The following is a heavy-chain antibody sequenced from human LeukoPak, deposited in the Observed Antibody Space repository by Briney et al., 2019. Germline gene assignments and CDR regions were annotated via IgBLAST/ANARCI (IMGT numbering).Heavy chain of an antibody. CDR2: INPNSGGT. V-gene: IGHV1-2*02. CDR3: ARDRYYYGSGSIPNGY. Sequence: ASVKVSCKASGYTFTGYYMHWVRQAPGQGLEWMGWINPNSGGTNYAQMFQGRVTMTRDTSISTAYMELSRLRSDDTAVYYCARDRYYYGSGSIPNGYWGQGTLATVSS. J-gene: IGHJ4*02. D-gene: IGHD3-10*01. CDR1: GYTFTGYY.